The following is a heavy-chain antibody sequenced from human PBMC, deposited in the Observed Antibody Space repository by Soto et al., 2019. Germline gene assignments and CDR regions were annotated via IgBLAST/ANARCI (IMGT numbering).Heavy chain of an antibody. V-gene: IGHV1-8*01. D-gene: IGHD6-19*01. CDR2: MNHNSGKT. CDR3: ARYYSSGYCIDV. J-gene: IGHJ6*02. Sequence: SXKVSFRASGYNXSTYDIDLGLQANGQGLEWMGWMNHNSGKTDYAQKFQGRVTMTKNTSISTAYMEMRSLRSQDMAVYYCARYYSSGYCIDVWGQGTTGTVSS. CDR1: GYNXSTYD.